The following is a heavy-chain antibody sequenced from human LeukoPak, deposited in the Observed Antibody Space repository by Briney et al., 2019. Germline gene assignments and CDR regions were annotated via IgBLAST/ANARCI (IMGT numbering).Heavy chain of an antibody. V-gene: IGHV3-21*01. D-gene: IGHD6-6*01. J-gene: IGHJ6*02. CDR2: ITSTSTYI. CDR1: GFTFSSYN. CDR3: AKERPHGMDV. Sequence: GGSLRLSCTGSGFTFSSYNMNWVRQAPGKGLEWVSTITSTSTYIAYADSVKGRFTISRDNADNSVYLQMNSLRADDTAIYYCAKERPHGMDVWGQGPSVTVSS.